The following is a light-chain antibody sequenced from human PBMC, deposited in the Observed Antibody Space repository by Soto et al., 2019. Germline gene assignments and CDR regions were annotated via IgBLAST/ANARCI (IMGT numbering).Light chain of an antibody. CDR1: SGHSSYI. CDR2: LEGSGIY. J-gene: IGLJ3*02. CDR3: ETWDFNTRV. V-gene: IGLV4-60*02. Sequence: QAVVTQSSSASASLGSSVKLTCTLSSGHSSYIIAWHQQQPGKAPRYLMKLEGSGIYNKGSGVPDRFSGSSSGADRYLTISTLQFEEEADYYCETWDFNTRVFGGGTKLTVL.